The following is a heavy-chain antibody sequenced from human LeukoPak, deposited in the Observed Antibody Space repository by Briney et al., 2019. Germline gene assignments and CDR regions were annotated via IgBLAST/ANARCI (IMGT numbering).Heavy chain of an antibody. CDR1: GFPFSTYW. CDR2: INQDGTEK. CDR3: ARAGELRYMDV. D-gene: IGHD3-16*01. V-gene: IGHV3-7*01. Sequence: GGSLRLSCAASGFPFSTYWMSWVRQAPGKGLEWVANINQDGTEKYYVDSVKGRFTISRDYAKNSLFLQMSSLRADDTAIYYCARAGELRYMDVWGKGTAVTVSS. J-gene: IGHJ6*03.